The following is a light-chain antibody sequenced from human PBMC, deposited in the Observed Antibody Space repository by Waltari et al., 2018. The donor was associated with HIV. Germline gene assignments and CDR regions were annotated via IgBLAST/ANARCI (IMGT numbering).Light chain of an antibody. CDR3: SSYTSSSTPYVV. J-gene: IGLJ2*01. CDR2: EVR. CDR1: SSDVGGYNY. Sequence: QSALTQPASVSGSPGQSITIPCTGTSSDVGGYNYVSWYQQHPGKAPQLMIDEVRNRPAGVSNRFSGAKSGNTACLPNTGLQAEDEADYNCSSYTSSSTPYVVFGGGTKRTVL. V-gene: IGLV2-14*01.